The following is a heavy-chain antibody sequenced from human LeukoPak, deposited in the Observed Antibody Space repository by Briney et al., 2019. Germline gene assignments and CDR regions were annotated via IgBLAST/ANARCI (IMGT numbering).Heavy chain of an antibody. V-gene: IGHV3-30-3*01. Sequence: GSSLRLSCAASGFTFSSYAMHWVRQAPGKGLEWVAVISYDGSNKYYADSVKGRFTISRDNSKNTLYLQMNSLRAEDTAVYYCARDEQWLAQDWGQGTLVTVSS. CDR1: GFTFSSYA. CDR3: ARDEQWLAQD. D-gene: IGHD6-19*01. CDR2: ISYDGSNK. J-gene: IGHJ4*02.